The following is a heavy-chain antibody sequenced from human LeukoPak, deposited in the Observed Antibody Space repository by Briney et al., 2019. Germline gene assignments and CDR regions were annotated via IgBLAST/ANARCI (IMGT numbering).Heavy chain of an antibody. D-gene: IGHD6-19*01. CDR2: IYYSGST. J-gene: IGHJ4*01. V-gene: IGHV4-59*01. Sequence: PSETLSLTCTVSGGSISSYCWSWIRQPPGKGLEWIGYIYYSGSTNYNPSLKSRVTISVDTSKNQFSLKLSSVTAADTAVYYCARAAVAGDVYYWGQETLGTVSS. CDR3: ARAAVAGDVYY. CDR1: GGSISSYC.